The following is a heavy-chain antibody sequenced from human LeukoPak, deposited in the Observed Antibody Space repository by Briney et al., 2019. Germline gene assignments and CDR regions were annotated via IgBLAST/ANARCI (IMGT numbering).Heavy chain of an antibody. Sequence: GGSLRLSCAASGFTFRTYTMNWVRQAPGKGLEWVSSISSSGGYIYQADSVKGRFTISRDNAKNSLYLQMNSLRAEDTAVYYCARDSAGYSSSTRAFDIWGQGTMVTVSS. CDR1: GFTFRTYT. CDR2: ISSSGGYI. CDR3: ARDSAGYSSSTRAFDI. D-gene: IGHD6-13*01. V-gene: IGHV3-21*01. J-gene: IGHJ3*02.